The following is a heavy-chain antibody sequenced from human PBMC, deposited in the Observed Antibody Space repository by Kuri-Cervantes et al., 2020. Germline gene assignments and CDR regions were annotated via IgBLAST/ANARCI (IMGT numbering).Heavy chain of an antibody. V-gene: IGHV4-59*01. D-gene: IGHD6-13*01. Sequence: SHTLSLTCAVYGGSFSGYYWSWIRQPPGKGLEWIGNIYYSGDTSYNPSLNSRVTMSVDTSKNQFSLKLTSVTAADTAMYYCARAPFAVTAVGHNWFDPWGQGTLVTVSS. CDR2: IYYSGDT. CDR1: GGSFSGYY. CDR3: ARAPFAVTAVGHNWFDP. J-gene: IGHJ5*02.